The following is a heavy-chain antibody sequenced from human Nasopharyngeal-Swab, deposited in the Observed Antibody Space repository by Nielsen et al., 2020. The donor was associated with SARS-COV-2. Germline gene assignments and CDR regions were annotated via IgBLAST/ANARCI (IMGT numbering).Heavy chain of an antibody. J-gene: IGHJ3*02. D-gene: IGHD3-16*01. CDR3: ARDGGRMYSPRAFDI. CDR2: INHSGST. V-gene: IGHV4-34*01. Sequence: SETLSLTCVVYGGSFNGFSWNWIRQPPGKGLEWIGEINHSGSTNYNPSLKSRVTISVDTSKNQFSLKLSSVTAADTAVYYCARDGGRMYSPRAFDIWGQGTMVTVSS. CDR1: GGSFNGFS.